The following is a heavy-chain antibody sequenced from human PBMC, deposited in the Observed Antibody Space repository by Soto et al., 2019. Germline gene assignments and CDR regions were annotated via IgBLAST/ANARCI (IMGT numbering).Heavy chain of an antibody. Sequence: LRLSCAASGFTFSSYGMHWVRQAPGKGLEWVAVIWYDGSNKYYADSVKGRFTTSRDNSKNTLYLQMNSLRAEDTAVYYCARGVHGYPYYFDYWGQGTLVTVSS. CDR3: ARGVHGYPYYFDY. D-gene: IGHD5-18*01. CDR2: IWYDGSNK. V-gene: IGHV3-33*01. J-gene: IGHJ4*02. CDR1: GFTFSSYG.